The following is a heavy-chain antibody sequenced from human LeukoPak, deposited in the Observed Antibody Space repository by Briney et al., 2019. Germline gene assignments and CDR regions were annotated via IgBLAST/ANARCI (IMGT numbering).Heavy chain of an antibody. CDR1: GFTLTSYE. Sequence: GGSLRLSCAASGFTLTSYEMNWVRQAPRGGLECVSYISSSGSTIYYADSVKGRFTISRDNAKNSLYLQMNSLRAEDTAVYYCARDRDSYGIFDYWGQGTLVTVSS. D-gene: IGHD5-18*01. V-gene: IGHV3-48*03. CDR2: ISSSGSTI. CDR3: ARDRDSYGIFDY. J-gene: IGHJ4*02.